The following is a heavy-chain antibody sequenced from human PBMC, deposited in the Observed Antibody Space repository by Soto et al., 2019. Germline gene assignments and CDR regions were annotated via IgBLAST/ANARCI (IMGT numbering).Heavy chain of an antibody. V-gene: IGHV4-31*03. CDR1: GGSISSGGYY. CDR2: IYYSGST. J-gene: IGHJ5*02. D-gene: IGHD6-13*01. CDR3: ARDSSSWYNGNFRFDP. Sequence: QVQLQESGPGLVKPSQTLSLTCTVSGGSISSGGYYWSWIRQHPGKGLEWIGYIYYSGSTYYNPSLKRRVTISVDTSKNQFSLKLSSVTAADTAVYYCARDSSSWYNGNFRFDPWGQGTLVTVSS.